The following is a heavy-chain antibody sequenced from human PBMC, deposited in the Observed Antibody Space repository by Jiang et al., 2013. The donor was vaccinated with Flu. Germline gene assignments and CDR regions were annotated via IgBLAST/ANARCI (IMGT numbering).Heavy chain of an antibody. CDR1: GASISSDKW. D-gene: IGHD2-15*01. CDR3: ARIVVVPASPYGMDV. J-gene: IGHJ6*02. CDR2: IYHSGTT. Sequence: GSGLVKPSGTLSLTCGVSGASISSDKWWNWVRQPPGKGLEWIGEIYHSGTTNYNPSLKSRVTISVDKSKNQFSLKLSSVTAVDTAVYYCARIVVVPASPYGMDVWGQGTTVIVSS. V-gene: IGHV4-4*02.